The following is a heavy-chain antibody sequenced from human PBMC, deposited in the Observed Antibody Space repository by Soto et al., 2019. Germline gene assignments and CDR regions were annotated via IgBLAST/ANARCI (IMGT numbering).Heavy chain of an antibody. Sequence: EVQLLESGGGLVQPGGSLRLSCAASGFTFNNYAMGWVRQAPGKGLEWVSAITDSGDDTYYIDSVKGRFTISRANSNDILYLQVNSLSAEDTEIYYCAKLGSSSWSPHYCFDYWGHGTLVTVSS. CDR2: ITDSGDDT. CDR3: AKLGSSSWSPHYCFDY. CDR1: GFTFNNYA. D-gene: IGHD2-2*01. J-gene: IGHJ4*01. V-gene: IGHV3-23*01.